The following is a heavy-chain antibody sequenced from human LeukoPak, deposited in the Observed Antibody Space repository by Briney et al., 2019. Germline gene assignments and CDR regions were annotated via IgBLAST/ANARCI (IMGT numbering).Heavy chain of an antibody. D-gene: IGHD3-22*01. CDR2: MYYSGST. Sequence: PSQTLSLTCTVSGGSISSGDFYWSWIRQPPGKGLEWIAYMYYSGSTYYNPSLKSRVTMSADTSKNQLSLKLSSVTAADTAVYYCARPYYYDSRIDPWGQGILVTVSS. CDR1: GGSISSGDFY. CDR3: ARPYYYDSRIDP. J-gene: IGHJ5*02. V-gene: IGHV4-30-4*01.